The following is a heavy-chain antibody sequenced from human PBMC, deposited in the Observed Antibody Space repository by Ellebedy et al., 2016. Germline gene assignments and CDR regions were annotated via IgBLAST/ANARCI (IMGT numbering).Heavy chain of an antibody. Sequence: SETLSLTXTVSGGSISSGSYYWSWIQQPAGKGLEWIGRIYTSGSTNYNPSLKSRVTMSVDTSKNQFSLKLSSVTAADTAVYYCARGPIQLWQPYYYMDVWGKGTTVTVSS. CDR1: GGSISSGSYY. V-gene: IGHV4-61*02. CDR3: ARGPIQLWQPYYYMDV. CDR2: IYTSGST. J-gene: IGHJ6*03. D-gene: IGHD5-18*01.